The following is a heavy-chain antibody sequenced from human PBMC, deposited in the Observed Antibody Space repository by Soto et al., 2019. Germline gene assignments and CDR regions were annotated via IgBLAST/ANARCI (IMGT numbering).Heavy chain of an antibody. CDR3: ARVVRDYDILSGYPGRFDY. CDR1: GGSISSGGYY. CDR2: IYYSGST. Sequence: PSETLSLTCTVSGGSISSGGYYWSWIRQHPGKGLEWIGYIYYSGSTYYNPSLKSRVTISVDTSKNQFSLKLSSVTAADTAVYYCARVVRDYDILSGYPGRFDYWGQGTLVTVSS. J-gene: IGHJ4*02. V-gene: IGHV4-31*03. D-gene: IGHD3-9*01.